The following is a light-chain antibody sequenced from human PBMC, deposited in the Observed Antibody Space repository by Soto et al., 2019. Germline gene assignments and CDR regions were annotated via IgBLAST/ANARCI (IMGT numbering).Light chain of an antibody. V-gene: IGLV2-14*01. J-gene: IGLJ2*01. CDR1: NSDVGRFNY. CDR2: EVN. Sequence: QSALTQPASVSGSPGQSITIACTGTNSDVGRFNYVSWYQQRPGKAPKLIIYEVNHRPSGVSTRFSGSKAVNAASLTSSGLQADGDADYYCRSYTTIQKVTFGGGTTLTVL. CDR3: RSYTTIQKVT.